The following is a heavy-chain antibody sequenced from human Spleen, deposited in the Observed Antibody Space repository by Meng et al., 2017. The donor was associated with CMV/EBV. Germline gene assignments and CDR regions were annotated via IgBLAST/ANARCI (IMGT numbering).Heavy chain of an antibody. CDR3: AKSPDHINYAADLDC. D-gene: IGHD4-11*01. Sequence: GGSLRLSCAASGFTVSSNYMTWVRQAPGKGLEWVSVIYSGGSTYYADSAKGRFTISRDNAKNSLYLQMNSLRDEDTAVYYCAKSPDHINYAADLDCWGQGTLVTVSS. CDR1: GFTVSSNY. CDR2: IYSGGST. V-gene: IGHV3-66*02. J-gene: IGHJ4*02.